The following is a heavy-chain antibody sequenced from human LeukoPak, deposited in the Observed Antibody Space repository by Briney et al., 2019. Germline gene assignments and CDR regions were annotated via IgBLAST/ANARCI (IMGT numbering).Heavy chain of an antibody. D-gene: IGHD3-22*01. V-gene: IGHV4-39*01. CDR1: GGSISSTNYY. J-gene: IGHJ4*02. Sequence: PSETLSLTXTVSGGSISSTNYYWGWIRQPPGKGLECIGTIYYSGSTYYSPSLKSRVTISVDTSKNQFSLKLSSVTAADTAMYYCARLAGYFYDSSGYPKPSSLIDFWGQRTLVTVSS. CDR2: IYYSGST. CDR3: ARLAGYFYDSSGYPKPSSLIDF.